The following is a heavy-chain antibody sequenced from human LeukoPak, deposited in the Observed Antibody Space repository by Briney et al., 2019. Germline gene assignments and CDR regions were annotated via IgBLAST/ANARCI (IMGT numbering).Heavy chain of an antibody. Sequence: ASVNVSCKASGYTFTRYDINWVRQAPGQGLEWMGWMNPNSGNTGYAQKFQGRVTMTRNTSISTAYMELSSLRSEDTAVYYCARGCYTMVRGVNYFDYWGQGTLVTVSS. CDR1: GYTFTRYD. J-gene: IGHJ4*02. D-gene: IGHD3-10*01. V-gene: IGHV1-8*01. CDR3: ARGCYTMVRGVNYFDY. CDR2: MNPNSGNT.